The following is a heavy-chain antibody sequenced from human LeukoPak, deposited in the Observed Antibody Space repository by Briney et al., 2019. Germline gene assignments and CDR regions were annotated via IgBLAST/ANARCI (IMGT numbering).Heavy chain of an antibody. V-gene: IGHV1-46*01. Sequence: GASVKVSCKASGYTFTSYYMHWVRQAPGQGLEWMGIINPSGGSTSYAQKSQGRVTMTRDTSTSTVYMELSSLRSEDTAVYYCARDPELITMVRGVIIGLDPWGQGTLVTVSS. J-gene: IGHJ5*02. CDR1: GYTFTSYY. CDR2: INPSGGST. D-gene: IGHD3-10*01. CDR3: ARDPELITMVRGVIIGLDP.